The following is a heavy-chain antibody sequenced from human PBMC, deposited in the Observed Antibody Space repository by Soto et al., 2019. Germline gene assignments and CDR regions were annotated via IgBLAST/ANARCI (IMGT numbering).Heavy chain of an antibody. CDR1: GYAFTTYG. J-gene: IGHJ4*02. V-gene: IGHV1-18*01. CDR2: ISAHNGNT. CDR3: ARGRYADY. D-gene: IGHD1-1*01. Sequence: QVHLVQSGAEVKKPGASVKVSCKGSGYAFTTYGITWVRQAPGQGLEWMGWISAHNGNTNYAQKLQGRVTVTRDTSPSPAYMELRRLISADTAVYSCARGRYADYWRQGALVTVSS.